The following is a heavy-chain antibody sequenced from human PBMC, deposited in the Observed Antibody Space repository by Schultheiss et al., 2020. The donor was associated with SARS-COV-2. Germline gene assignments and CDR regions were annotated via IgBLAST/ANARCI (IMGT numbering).Heavy chain of an antibody. CDR1: GFSFSNYA. V-gene: IGHV3-23*01. J-gene: IGHJ6*02. D-gene: IGHD6-6*01. Sequence: GESLKISCAASGFSFSNYAMTWVRQAPGKGLEWVSAISGSGGSTYYADSVKGRFTISRDNSKNSLWLQMNSLRDEDTAVYYCARENKQLERGSSAYYYYEMDVWGQGTTVTVSS. CDR3: ARENKQLERGSSAYYYYEMDV. CDR2: ISGSGGST.